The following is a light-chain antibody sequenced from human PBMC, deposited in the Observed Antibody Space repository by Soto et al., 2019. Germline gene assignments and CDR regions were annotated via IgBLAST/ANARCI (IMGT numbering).Light chain of an antibody. Sequence: QSALTQPASVSGSPGQSITISCTGSSSDVGNYNYVSWYQQHPGKAPKLMIYEVSNRPSGVSNRFSGSKSGNTASLTISGLEAEDEADYYCSSYTSSSGVFGTGTKVTVL. V-gene: IGLV2-14*01. CDR3: SSYTSSSGV. CDR2: EVS. CDR1: SSDVGNYNY. J-gene: IGLJ1*01.